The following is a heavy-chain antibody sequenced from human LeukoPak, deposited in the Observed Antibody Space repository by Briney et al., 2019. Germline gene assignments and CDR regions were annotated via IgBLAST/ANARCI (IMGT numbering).Heavy chain of an antibody. Sequence: GGSLRLSCAASGFTFSSYSMNWVRQAPGKGLEWVSSISSSSSYIYYADSVKRRFTISRDNAKNSLYLQMNSLRAENTAVYYCAGDYGSGRYRFDYWGQGTLVTVSS. V-gene: IGHV3-21*01. J-gene: IGHJ4*02. D-gene: IGHD3-10*01. CDR2: ISSSSSYI. CDR1: GFTFSSYS. CDR3: AGDYGSGRYRFDY.